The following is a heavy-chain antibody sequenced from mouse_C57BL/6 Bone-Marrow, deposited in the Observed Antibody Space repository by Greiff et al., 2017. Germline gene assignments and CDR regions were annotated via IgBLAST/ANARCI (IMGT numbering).Heavy chain of an antibody. D-gene: IGHD1-1*01. CDR1: GFTFSDYG. J-gene: IGHJ4*01. V-gene: IGHV5-15*04. CDR2: SSNLAYSI. CDR3: ARRGLRSYYDAMDY. Sequence: EVQRVESGGGLVQPGGSLKLSCAASGFTFSDYGMAWVRQAPRKGPEWVAFSSNLAYSIYYADTVTGRITISRENAKNTLYQEMSSLRSEDTAMYYCARRGLRSYYDAMDYWGQGTSVTVSS.